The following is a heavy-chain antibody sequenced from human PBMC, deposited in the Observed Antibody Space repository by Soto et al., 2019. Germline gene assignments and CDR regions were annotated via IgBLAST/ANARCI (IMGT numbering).Heavy chain of an antibody. V-gene: IGHV4-30-2*01. CDR3: ARGRGDYPPGFDY. J-gene: IGHJ4*02. CDR1: GGSISSGGYS. Sequence: PSETLSLTCAVSGGSISSGGYSWSWIRQPPGKGLEWIGYIYHSEITYYNPSLKSRVTISVDRSKNQFSLKLSSVTAADTAVYYCARGRGDYPPGFDYWGQGTLVTVSS. D-gene: IGHD4-17*01. CDR2: IYHSEIT.